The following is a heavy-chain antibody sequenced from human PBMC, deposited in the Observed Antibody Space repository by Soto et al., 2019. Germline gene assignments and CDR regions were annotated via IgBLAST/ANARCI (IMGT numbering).Heavy chain of an antibody. Sequence: GGSLRLSCAASGFTFSSYAMSWVRQAPGKGLEWVSAISGSGGSTYYADSVKGRFTISRDNSKNTLYLQMNSLRAEDTAVYYCAKVITMIVVPPFCYGMDVWGQGTTVTVSS. V-gene: IGHV3-23*01. CDR3: AKVITMIVVPPFCYGMDV. CDR1: GFTFSSYA. D-gene: IGHD3-22*01. CDR2: ISGSGGST. J-gene: IGHJ6*02.